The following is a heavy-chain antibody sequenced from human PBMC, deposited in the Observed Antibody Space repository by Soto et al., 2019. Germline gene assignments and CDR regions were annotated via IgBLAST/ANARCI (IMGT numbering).Heavy chain of an antibody. CDR3: ARGDSYYDFGIEC. CDR1: GCTFSNYA. Sequence: GGSLRLSCAVSGCTFSNYAMCWVRQAPGKGLEWVTSISSSGARTYYADSVKGRITTSRDNSKNTLFLQVSSLRDEDTAVYYCARGDSYYDFGIECWGQGTVVTVSS. CDR2: ISSSGART. V-gene: IGHV3-23*01. D-gene: IGHD3-3*01. J-gene: IGHJ4*02.